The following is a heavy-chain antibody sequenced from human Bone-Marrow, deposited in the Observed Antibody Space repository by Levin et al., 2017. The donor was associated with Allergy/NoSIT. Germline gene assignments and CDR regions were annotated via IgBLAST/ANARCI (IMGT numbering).Heavy chain of an antibody. CDR2: IYYSGST. Sequence: SQTLSLTCTVSGGSISSYYWSWIRQPPGKGLEWIGYIYYSGSTNYNPSLKSRVTISVDTSKNQFSLKLSSVTAADTAVYYCARGQQQLPDLVYYYYYYMDGWGKGTTVTVSS. J-gene: IGHJ6*03. CDR1: GGSISSYY. V-gene: IGHV4-59*08. D-gene: IGHD6-13*01. CDR3: ARGQQQLPDLVYYYYYYMDG.